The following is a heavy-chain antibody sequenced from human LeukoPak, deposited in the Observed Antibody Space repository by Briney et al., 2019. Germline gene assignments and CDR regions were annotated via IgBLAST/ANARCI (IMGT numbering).Heavy chain of an antibody. J-gene: IGHJ4*02. D-gene: IGHD5-24*01. CDR1: GFPFSSYS. Sequence: PGGSLRLSCAASGFPFSSYSMNWVRQAPGKGLEWVSSISSSSSYIYYADSVKGRFTISRDNAKNSLYLQMNSLRAEDTAVYYCARGSDGYNHYWGQGTLVTVSS. CDR3: ARGSDGYNHY. CDR2: ISSSSSYI. V-gene: IGHV3-21*01.